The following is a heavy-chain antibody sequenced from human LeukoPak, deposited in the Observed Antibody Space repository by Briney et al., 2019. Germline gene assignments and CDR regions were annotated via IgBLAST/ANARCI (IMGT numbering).Heavy chain of an antibody. CDR3: ARTSADNYYYMDV. CDR2: IYHSGST. CDR1: GGSISSYY. J-gene: IGHJ6*03. Sequence: SETLSLTCTVSGGSISSYYWSWIRQPPGKGLEWIGSIYHSGSTYYNPSLKSRVTISVDTSKNQFSLKLSSVTAADTAVYYCARTSADNYYYMDVWGKGTTVTVSS. V-gene: IGHV4-59*08. D-gene: IGHD2-15*01.